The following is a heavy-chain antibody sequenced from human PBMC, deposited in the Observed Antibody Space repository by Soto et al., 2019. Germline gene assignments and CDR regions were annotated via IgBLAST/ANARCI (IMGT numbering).Heavy chain of an antibody. CDR1: GDSVSSNSAA. J-gene: IGHJ6*02. Sequence: SQTLSLTCVISGDSVSSNSAAWNWIRQSPSRGLEWLGRTYYRSKWYNDYAVSVKSRITINPDTSKNQFSLQLNSVTPEDTAVYYCARDWSNFSIIGYYYYYGMDVWGQGTTVTVSS. D-gene: IGHD3-3*01. CDR2: TYYRSKWYN. CDR3: ARDWSNFSIIGYYYYYGMDV. V-gene: IGHV6-1*01.